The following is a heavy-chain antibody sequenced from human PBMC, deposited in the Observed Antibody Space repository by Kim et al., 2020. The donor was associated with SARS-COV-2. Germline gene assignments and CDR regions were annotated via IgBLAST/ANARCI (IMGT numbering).Heavy chain of an antibody. Sequence: GGSLRLSCAASGFTFSSYEMNWVRQAPGKGLEWVSYISSSGSTIYYADSVKGRFTISRDNAKNSLYLQMNSLRAEDTAVYYCARYCSSTSCYWVSHYYGMDVWGQGTTVTVSS. V-gene: IGHV3-48*03. CDR1: GFTFSSYE. J-gene: IGHJ6*02. D-gene: IGHD2-2*01. CDR3: ARYCSSTSCYWVSHYYGMDV. CDR2: ISSSGSTI.